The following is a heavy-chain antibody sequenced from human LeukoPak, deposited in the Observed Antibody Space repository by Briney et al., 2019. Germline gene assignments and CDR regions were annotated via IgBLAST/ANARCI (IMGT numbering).Heavy chain of an antibody. CDR2: IIPMFGIA. CDR3: ARDRPYTGGWRGFDY. CDR1: VGTFSRYA. D-gene: IGHD5-18*01. V-gene: IGHV1-69*13. Sequence: EASVKLSCRASVGTFSRYAISWVRQAPGQGLEWMGGIIPMFGIANYAQKFQGRVTITGDESTSRAYMELSSLRSEDTAVYYCARDRPYTGGWRGFDYWGQGTLVTVSS. J-gene: IGHJ4*02.